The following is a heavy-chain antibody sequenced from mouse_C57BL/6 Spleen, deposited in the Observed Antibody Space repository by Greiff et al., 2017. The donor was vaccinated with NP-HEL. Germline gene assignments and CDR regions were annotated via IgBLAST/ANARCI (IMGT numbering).Heavy chain of an antibody. CDR1: GYTFTSYG. Sequence: VQLQQSGAELARPGASVKLSCKASGYTFTSYGISWVKQRTGQGLEWIGEIYPRSGNTYYNEKFKGKATLTADKSSSTAYMELRSLTSEDSAVYFCARGKYSNYVSYWYFDVWGTGTTVTVSS. D-gene: IGHD2-5*01. CDR3: ARGKYSNYVSYWYFDV. CDR2: IYPRSGNT. V-gene: IGHV1-81*01. J-gene: IGHJ1*03.